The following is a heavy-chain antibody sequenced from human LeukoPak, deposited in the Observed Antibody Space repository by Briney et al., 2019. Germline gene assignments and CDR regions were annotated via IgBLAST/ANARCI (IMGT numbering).Heavy chain of an antibody. CDR1: GYTVTGYY. Sequence: ASVKVSCKASGYTVTGYYMHWVRQAPGQGLEWMGWINPNSGDTNYAQKFQGRVTMTRDTSISTAYMELSRLRSDDTAVYYCARDQGHDYVWGSYRDFDYWGQGTLVTVSS. D-gene: IGHD3-16*02. J-gene: IGHJ4*02. V-gene: IGHV1-2*02. CDR2: INPNSGDT. CDR3: ARDQGHDYVWGSYRDFDY.